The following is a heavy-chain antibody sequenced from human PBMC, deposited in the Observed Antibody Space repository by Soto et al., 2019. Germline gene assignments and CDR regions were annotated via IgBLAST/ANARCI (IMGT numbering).Heavy chain of an antibody. Sequence: SETLSLTCAVSGASIGTNNWWSWVRQPPGKGLEWIGEVYHSGTTNCNPSLKSRVTISIDKSKNLFSLTLTSMTAADTALYYCAIPGHGHFDYWSQGTLVTVSS. V-gene: IGHV4-4*02. J-gene: IGHJ4*02. CDR3: AIPGHGHFDY. CDR2: VYHSGTT. CDR1: GASIGTNNW.